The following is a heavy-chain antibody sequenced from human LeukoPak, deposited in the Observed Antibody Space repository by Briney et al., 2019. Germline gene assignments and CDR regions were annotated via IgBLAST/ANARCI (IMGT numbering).Heavy chain of an antibody. D-gene: IGHD4-17*01. V-gene: IGHV3-21*01. J-gene: IGHJ2*01. CDR1: GFTFSSYS. CDR3: ARDGSTTVTPYWYFDL. CDR2: ISSSSSYI. Sequence: GGSLRLSCAASGFTFSSYSMNWVRQAPGKGLEWVSSISSSSSYIYYADSVKGRFTISRDNAKNSLYLQMNSLRAEDTAVYYCARDGSTTVTPYWYFDLWGRGTLVTVSS.